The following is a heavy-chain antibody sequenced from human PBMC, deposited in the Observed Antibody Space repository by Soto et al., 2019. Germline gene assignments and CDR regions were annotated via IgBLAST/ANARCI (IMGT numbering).Heavy chain of an antibody. CDR1: GGSISSDDFY. D-gene: IGHD6-13*01. CDR2: IYYSGNT. V-gene: IGHV4-31*03. J-gene: IGHJ5*02. CDR3: ARLSGSWQSWFDP. Sequence: QVQLQESGPGLVKRSQTLSLTCTVSGGSISSDDFYWSWIRQHPGKGLEWIGYIYYSGNTYYNPSLKSRVTILVDTSKNQFSLKLSSVTAADTAVYYCARLSGSWQSWFDPLGQGTLVTVSS.